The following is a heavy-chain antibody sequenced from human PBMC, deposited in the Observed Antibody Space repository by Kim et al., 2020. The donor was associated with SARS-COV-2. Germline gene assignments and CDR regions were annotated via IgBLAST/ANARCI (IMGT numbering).Heavy chain of an antibody. CDR3: AKDRYYDSSGYSGY. J-gene: IGHJ4*02. V-gene: IGHV3-23*01. D-gene: IGHD3-22*01. Sequence: ADSVRGRFTLSRDNSKNTLYLEMNSRRAEDTAVYYCAKDRYYDSSGYSGYWGQRTLVTVSS.